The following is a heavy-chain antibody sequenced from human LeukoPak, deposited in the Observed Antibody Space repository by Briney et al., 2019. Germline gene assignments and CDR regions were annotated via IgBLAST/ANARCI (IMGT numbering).Heavy chain of an antibody. CDR3: ARDLGIAARPDY. J-gene: IGHJ4*02. V-gene: IGHV4-34*01. Sequence: SETLSLTCAVYGGSFSGYYWSWIGQPPGKGLEWIGSIYHSGSTYYNPSLKSRVTISVDTSKNQFSLKLSSVTAADTAVYYCARDLGIAARPDYWGQGTLVTVSS. CDR1: GGSFSGYY. CDR2: IYHSGST. D-gene: IGHD6-6*01.